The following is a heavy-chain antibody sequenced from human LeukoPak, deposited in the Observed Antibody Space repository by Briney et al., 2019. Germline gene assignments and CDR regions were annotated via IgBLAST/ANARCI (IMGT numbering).Heavy chain of an antibody. V-gene: IGHV3-30*18. Sequence: GGSLRLSCAASGFTFSSYGMHWVRQAPGKGLEWVAVISYDGSYKYYADSVKGRFTISRDNSKNTLYLQMNSLRAEDTAVYYCAKVGDYGDYALDYWGQGALVTVSS. D-gene: IGHD4-17*01. CDR3: AKVGDYGDYALDY. CDR1: GFTFSSYG. J-gene: IGHJ4*02. CDR2: ISYDGSYK.